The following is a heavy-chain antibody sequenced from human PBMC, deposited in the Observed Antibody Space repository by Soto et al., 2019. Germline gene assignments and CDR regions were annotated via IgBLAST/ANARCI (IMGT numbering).Heavy chain of an antibody. CDR3: ARESRYCSGGSCYFLPGIDY. Sequence: QVQLVQSGAEVKKPGSSVKVSCKASGGTFSSYAISWVRQAPGQGLEWMGGIIPIFGTANYAQKFQGRVTITADESTSTAYMELSSLRSEETAVYYWARESRYCSGGSCYFLPGIDYWGQGTLVTVSS. CDR2: IIPIFGTA. J-gene: IGHJ4*02. D-gene: IGHD2-15*01. V-gene: IGHV1-69*12. CDR1: GGTFSSYA.